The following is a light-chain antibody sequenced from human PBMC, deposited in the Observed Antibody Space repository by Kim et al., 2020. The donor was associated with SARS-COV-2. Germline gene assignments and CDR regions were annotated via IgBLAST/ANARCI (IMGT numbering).Light chain of an antibody. CDR2: EDT. Sequence: SYELTQPPSVSVSPGQTASITCSGDKLGDKYACWYQQKPGQSPVMVIYEDTKRPSGIPERFSGSNSGNTATLTISGTQATDEADYFCQAWDSSIVGFGGGTQLTVL. V-gene: IGLV3-1*01. J-gene: IGLJ3*02. CDR3: QAWDSSIVG. CDR1: KLGDKY.